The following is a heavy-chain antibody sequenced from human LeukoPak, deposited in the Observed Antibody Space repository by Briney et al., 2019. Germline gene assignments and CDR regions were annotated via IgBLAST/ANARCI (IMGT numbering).Heavy chain of an antibody. CDR2: ISGSGGNT. CDR1: GFTFSSHA. J-gene: IGHJ3*01. D-gene: IGHD1-26*01. Sequence: PGGSLRLSCAASGFTFSSHAMSWVRQAPGKGLEWVSGISGSGGNTYYADSVKGRFTISRDNSKNTLWLQMNSLTAEDTAIYHCAKDFLGSIPDAFDVWGQGTMVTVPS. V-gene: IGHV3-23*01. CDR3: AKDFLGSIPDAFDV.